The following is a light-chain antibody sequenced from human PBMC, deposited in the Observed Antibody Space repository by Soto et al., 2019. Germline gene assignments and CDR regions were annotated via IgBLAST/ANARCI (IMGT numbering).Light chain of an antibody. CDR3: QQYNSYSLT. J-gene: IGKJ4*01. CDR1: QSISSW. Sequence: DLQMTQSPSTLSASVGDRVTITCRARQSISSWLAWYQQKPGKAPKVLIYDASKLESGVPSRFSGSGSGLEFTLTISSLQPDDFATYYCQQYNSYSLTFGGGTKVEIK. CDR2: DAS. V-gene: IGKV1-5*01.